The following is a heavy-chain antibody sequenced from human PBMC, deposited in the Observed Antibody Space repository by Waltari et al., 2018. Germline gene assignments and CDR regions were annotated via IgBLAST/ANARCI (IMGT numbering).Heavy chain of an antibody. Sequence: QVQLVQSGAEVKKPGASVKVSCKVSGYTLTELSMHWVRQAPGKGLEWMGGFEPEDGETSYAQKCQGRVTMTEDTSTDTAYMERSSLRSEDTAVYYCAVDYSGYGAIDYWGQGTLVTVSS. V-gene: IGHV1-24*01. J-gene: IGHJ4*02. CDR3: AVDYSGYGAIDY. CDR1: GYTLTELS. D-gene: IGHD5-12*01. CDR2: FEPEDGET.